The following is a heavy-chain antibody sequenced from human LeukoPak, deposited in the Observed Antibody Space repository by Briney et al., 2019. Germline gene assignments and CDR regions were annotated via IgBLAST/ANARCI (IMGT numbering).Heavy chain of an antibody. CDR3: ARVGEYSSGWYGPRAIGYFDY. CDR1: GGSISSSSYY. CDR2: IYYNGST. J-gene: IGHJ4*02. V-gene: IGHV4-39*01. Sequence: KPSETLSLTCTVSGGSISSSSYYWGWIRQPPGKGLEWIGSIYYNGSTYYNPSLKSRVTISVDTSKNQFSLKLSSVTAADTAVYYCARVGEYSSGWYGPRAIGYFDYWGQGTLVTVSS. D-gene: IGHD6-19*01.